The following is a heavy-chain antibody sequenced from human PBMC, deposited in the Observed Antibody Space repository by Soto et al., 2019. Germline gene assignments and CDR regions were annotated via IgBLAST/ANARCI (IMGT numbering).Heavy chain of an antibody. V-gene: IGHV3-30-3*01. J-gene: IGHJ6*02. CDR1: RFTFSSYA. D-gene: IGHD6-13*01. CDR3: ARAAAYFYHYYYAMDV. CDR2: ISHDGSEK. Sequence: QVQLVDSGGGVVQPGKSLRLSCAASRFTFSSYAMDWVRQAPGKGLEWVAVISHDGSEKYYGDSVKGRFTISRDNPKNTVYLQMNSLRPEDTAVYYCARAAAYFYHYYYAMDVWGQGTAVTVSS.